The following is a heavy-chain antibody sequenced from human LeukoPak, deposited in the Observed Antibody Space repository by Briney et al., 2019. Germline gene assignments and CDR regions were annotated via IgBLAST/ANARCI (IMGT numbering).Heavy chain of an antibody. J-gene: IGHJ4*02. Sequence: MPSQTLSLTCTVSGGSISSYYWSWIRQPPGKGLEWIGYIYYSGSTNYNPSLKSRVTISVDTSKNQFSLKLSSVTAADTAVYYCARSITMVRGVLQVYYFDYWGQGTLVTVSS. CDR1: GGSISSYY. V-gene: IGHV4-59*08. D-gene: IGHD3-10*01. CDR3: ARSITMVRGVLQVYYFDY. CDR2: IYYSGST.